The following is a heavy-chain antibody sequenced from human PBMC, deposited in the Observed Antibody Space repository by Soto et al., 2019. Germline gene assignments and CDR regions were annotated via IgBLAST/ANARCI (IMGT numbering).Heavy chain of an antibody. J-gene: IGHJ4*02. CDR1: GFTFSSYA. V-gene: IGHV3-30-3*01. CDR3: ARELPSYYYDSSGYDY. D-gene: IGHD3-22*01. Sequence: QPGGSLRLSCAASGFTFSSYAMHWVRQAPGKGLEWVAVISYDGSNKYYADSVKGRFTISRDNSKNTLYLQMNSLRAEDTAVYYCARELPSYYYDSSGYDYWGQGTLVTVSS. CDR2: ISYDGSNK.